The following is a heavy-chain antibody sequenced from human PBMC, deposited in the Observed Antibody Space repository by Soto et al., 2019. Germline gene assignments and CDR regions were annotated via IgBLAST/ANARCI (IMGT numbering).Heavy chain of an antibody. CDR2: IWYDGTNK. Sequence: QVQLVESGGGVVQPGWSLRLSCAASGFTFSDYGMHWVRQAPGRGLEWVAVIWYDGTNKYYADSVKGRFTISRDNSKNTLYRQKNRLRVKDTAVYYGGRLGYCIPASCYVRTYDLDVWGQGTTVTVSS. J-gene: IGHJ6*02. CDR3: GRLGYCIPASCYVRTYDLDV. D-gene: IGHD2-15*01. CDR1: GFTFSDYG. V-gene: IGHV3-33*01.